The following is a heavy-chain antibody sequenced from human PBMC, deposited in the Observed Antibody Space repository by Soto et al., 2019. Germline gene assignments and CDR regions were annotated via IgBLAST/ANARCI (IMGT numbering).Heavy chain of an antibody. V-gene: IGHV3-23*01. CDR1: GFTFSTYA. Sequence: GGSLRLSCVASGFTFSTYAMRWVRQAPGKGLEWVSALTPSGGETYYADSVKGRFTISRDNYMNALYLIMNSLRIEDTAVYYCALPRGYGVFYAYDIWGQGTMVTVSS. J-gene: IGHJ3*02. CDR2: LTPSGGET. CDR3: ALPRGYGVFYAYDI. D-gene: IGHD4-17*01.